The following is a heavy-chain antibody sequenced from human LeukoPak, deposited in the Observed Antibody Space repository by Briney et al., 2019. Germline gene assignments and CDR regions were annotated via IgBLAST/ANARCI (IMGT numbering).Heavy chain of an antibody. Sequence: GQSLRLSCTAYGFTFGDYAMSWIRQAPGKGLEWVSYISSSGSTIYYADSVKGRFTISRDNAKNSLYLQMNSLRAEDTAVYYCARDSSSSYYFDYWGQGTLVTVSS. CDR3: ARDSSSSYYFDY. J-gene: IGHJ4*02. V-gene: IGHV3-11*04. CDR2: ISSSGSTI. D-gene: IGHD6-13*01. CDR1: GFTFGDYA.